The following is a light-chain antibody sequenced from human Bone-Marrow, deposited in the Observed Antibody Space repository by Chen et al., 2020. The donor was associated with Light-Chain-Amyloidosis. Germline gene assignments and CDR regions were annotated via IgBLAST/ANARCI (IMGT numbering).Light chain of an antibody. CDR1: NIGSTS. CDR3: QVWDRSSDRPV. J-gene: IGLJ3*02. V-gene: IGLV3-21*02. Sequence: SYVLTQPSSVSVAPGQTATIALGGNNIGSTSVHWYPQTPGPAPLLVVYDDRARPSGIPERLSGYNSGNAATLTISRVEAGDEADYYCQVWDRSSDRPVFGGGTKLTVL. CDR2: DDR.